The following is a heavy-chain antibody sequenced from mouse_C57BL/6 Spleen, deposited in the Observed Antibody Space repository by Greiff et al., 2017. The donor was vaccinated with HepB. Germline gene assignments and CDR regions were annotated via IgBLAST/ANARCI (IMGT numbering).Heavy chain of an antibody. J-gene: IGHJ2*01. CDR3: ARGYYDYDVGY. CDR1: GYAFSSSW. Sequence: VKLQESGPELVKPGASVKISCKASGYAFSSSWMNWVKQRPGKGLEWIGRIYPGDGDTNYNGKFKGKATLTADKSSSTAYMQLSSLTSEDSAVYFCARGYYDYDVGYWGQGTTLTVSS. D-gene: IGHD2-4*01. CDR2: IYPGDGDT. V-gene: IGHV1-82*01.